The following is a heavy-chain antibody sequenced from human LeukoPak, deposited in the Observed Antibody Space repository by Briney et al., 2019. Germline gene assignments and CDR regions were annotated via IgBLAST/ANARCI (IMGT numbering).Heavy chain of an antibody. J-gene: IGHJ4*02. CDR3: AREPYDSSGFDY. Sequence: GGSLRLSCAASGFTVSSNYMSWVRQAPGKGLEWVSVIYSGGSTYYADSVKGRFTISRDNSKNTLYLQMNSLRAEDTAVYYCAREPYDSSGFDYWGQGTLVTVSS. CDR2: IYSGGST. CDR1: GFTVSSNY. D-gene: IGHD3-22*01. V-gene: IGHV3-53*01.